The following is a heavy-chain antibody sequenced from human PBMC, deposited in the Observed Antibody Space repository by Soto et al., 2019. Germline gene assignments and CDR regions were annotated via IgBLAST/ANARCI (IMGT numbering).Heavy chain of an antibody. J-gene: IGHJ4*02. V-gene: IGHV1-69*12. CDR2: IIPIFGTA. CDR3: ASHYDSSGYDYRGLDY. D-gene: IGHD3-22*01. CDR1: GGTFSSYA. Sequence: QVQLVQSGAEVKKPGSSVKVSCKASGGTFSSYAISWVRQAPGQGLEWMGGIIPIFGTADYAQKFQGRVTITEDESTSTAYMELSSLRSEDTAVYYCASHYDSSGYDYRGLDYWGQGTLVTVSS.